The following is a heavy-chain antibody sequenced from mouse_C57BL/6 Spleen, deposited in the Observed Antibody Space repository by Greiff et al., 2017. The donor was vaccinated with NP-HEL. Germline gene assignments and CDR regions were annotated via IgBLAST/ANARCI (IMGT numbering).Heavy chain of an antibody. J-gene: IGHJ3*01. Sequence: VQLKESGAELVRPGASVTLSCKASGYTFTDYEMHWVKQTPVHGLEWIGAIDPETGGTAYNQKFKGKAILTADKSSSTAYMELRSLTSEDSAVYYCTRDNYVAWFAYWGQGTLVTVSA. CDR2: IDPETGGT. CDR1: GYTFTDYE. D-gene: IGHD1-3*01. CDR3: TRDNYVAWFAY. V-gene: IGHV1-15*01.